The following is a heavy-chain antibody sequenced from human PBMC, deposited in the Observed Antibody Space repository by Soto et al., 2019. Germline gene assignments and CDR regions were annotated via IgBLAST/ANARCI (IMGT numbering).Heavy chain of an antibody. V-gene: IGHV1-24*01. CDR3: ATDPMVRGVMDV. Sequence: EASVKVSCKVSGYTLTELSMHWVRQAPGKGLEWMGGFDPEDGETIYAQKFQGRVTMTEDTSTDTAYMELSSLRSEDTAVYYCATDPMVRGVMDVWGQGTTVTVSS. CDR1: GYTLTELS. CDR2: FDPEDGET. J-gene: IGHJ6*02. D-gene: IGHD3-10*01.